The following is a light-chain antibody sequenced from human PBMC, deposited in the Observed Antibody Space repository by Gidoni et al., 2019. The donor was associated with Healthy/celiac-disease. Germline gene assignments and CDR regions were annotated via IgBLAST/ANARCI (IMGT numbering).Light chain of an antibody. V-gene: IGLV1-47*02. Sequence: QPVLTQPPSASGTPGQRVTISCSGSSSNIGINYVYWYQQLPGTAPKLLIYTNNQRPSGVPDRFSGSKSGTSASLAISGLLSEDEADYYCAAWDDSLSGVVFGGGTKLTVL. CDR3: AAWDDSLSGVV. CDR1: SSNIGINY. CDR2: TNN. J-gene: IGLJ2*01.